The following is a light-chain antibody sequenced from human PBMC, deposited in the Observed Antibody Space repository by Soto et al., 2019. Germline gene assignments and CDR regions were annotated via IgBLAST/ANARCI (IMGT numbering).Light chain of an antibody. J-gene: IGKJ1*01. CDR2: GAS. CDR1: QSVSSSY. Sequence: EIVLTQSPGTLSLSPGERATLSCRASQSVSSSYLAWYQQKPGQAPRLLIYGASSRATGIPDRFSGSGSGTDFTLTISRQEPEDFAVYYCQQYGSSPWTFGQGTKVEIQ. CDR3: QQYGSSPWT. V-gene: IGKV3-20*01.